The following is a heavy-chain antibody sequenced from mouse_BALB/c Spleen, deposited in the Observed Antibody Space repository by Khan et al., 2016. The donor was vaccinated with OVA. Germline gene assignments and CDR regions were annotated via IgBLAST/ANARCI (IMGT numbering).Heavy chain of an antibody. V-gene: IGHV3-2*02. CDR2: ISYSGNT. Sequence: QLEESGPGLVKPSQSLSLTCTVTGYSITSDYAWNWIRQFPGNKLEWMGFISYSGNTKYNPSLKSRFSITRDTSKNQFFLQLNSVTTEDTATYYCARVYGGDFDYGGQGTSLTVSS. J-gene: IGHJ2*02. CDR3: ARVYGGDFDY. CDR1: GYSITSDYA. D-gene: IGHD1-1*01.